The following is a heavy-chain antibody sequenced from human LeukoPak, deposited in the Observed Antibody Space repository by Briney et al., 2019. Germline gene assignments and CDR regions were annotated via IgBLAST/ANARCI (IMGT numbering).Heavy chain of an antibody. D-gene: IGHD3-22*01. CDR2: IYPSDSDT. Sequence: GESLKISCKASGYSFTSYWIGWVRQMPGKGLEWMGIIYPSDSDTPYSPSFQGQVTISADKSISTAYLQWSSLKASNTAMYYCARRLYDSSGYYYYFDYWGQGTLVTVSS. J-gene: IGHJ4*02. CDR3: ARRLYDSSGYYYYFDY. CDR1: GYSFTSYW. V-gene: IGHV5-51*01.